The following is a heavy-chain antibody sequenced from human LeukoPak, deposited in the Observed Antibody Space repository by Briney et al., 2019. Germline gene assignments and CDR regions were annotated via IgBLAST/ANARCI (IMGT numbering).Heavy chain of an antibody. CDR3: ARHKVPRVTMVRGVIYYGMDV. J-gene: IGHJ6*02. CDR1: GYSFTSYW. D-gene: IGHD3-10*01. CDR2: IYPGDSDT. Sequence: GESLKISCKGSGYSFTSYWIGWARQMPGKGLEWMGIIYPGDSDTRYSPSFQGQVTISADKSISTAYLQWSSLKASDTAMYYCARHKVPRVTMVRGVIYYGMDVWGQGTTVTVSS. V-gene: IGHV5-51*01.